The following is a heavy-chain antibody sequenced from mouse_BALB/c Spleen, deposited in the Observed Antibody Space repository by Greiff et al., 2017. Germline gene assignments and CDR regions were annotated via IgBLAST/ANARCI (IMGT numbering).Heavy chain of an antibody. CDR2: INPYNGAT. Sequence: EVQLQQSGPELVKPGASVKISCKASGYSFTGYYMHWVKQSHVKSLEWIGRINPYNGATSYNQNFKDKASLTVDKSSSTAYMELHSLTSEDSAVYYCARSYGSSYGAMDYWGQGTSVTVSS. J-gene: IGHJ4*01. CDR1: GYSFTGYY. D-gene: IGHD1-1*01. CDR3: ARSYGSSYGAMDY. V-gene: IGHV1-26*01.